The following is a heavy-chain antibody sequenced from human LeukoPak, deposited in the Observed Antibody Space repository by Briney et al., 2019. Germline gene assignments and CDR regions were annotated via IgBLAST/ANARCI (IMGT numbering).Heavy chain of an antibody. CDR1: GASITNYY. Sequence: PSDTLSLTCTVSGASITNYYWSWVRQPPGKGLEWIGHIYFSGNTNYNPSLQSRVTISVDRSKNNFSLKLISVTAADTAVYYCAIYPPGSNSWYWFDPWGQGTLVTVSS. J-gene: IGHJ5*02. D-gene: IGHD6-13*01. CDR2: IYFSGNT. CDR3: AIYPPGSNSWYWFDP. V-gene: IGHV4-59*07.